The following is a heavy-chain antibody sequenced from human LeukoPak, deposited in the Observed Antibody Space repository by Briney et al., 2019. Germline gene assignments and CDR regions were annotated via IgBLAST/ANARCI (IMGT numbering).Heavy chain of an antibody. CDR3: VRRDTGWNYFDY. D-gene: IGHD6-19*01. V-gene: IGHV4-4*08. CDR1: GGSIISHY. Sequence: SETLSLTCAVSGGSIISHYWGWIRQPPGKGLQWIGDIYSTGKNNYNPSLKSRVTISLDTSKSHLSLNLTSVLAADTAIYYCVRRDTGWNYFDYWGQGILVTVSS. CDR2: IYSTGKN. J-gene: IGHJ4*02.